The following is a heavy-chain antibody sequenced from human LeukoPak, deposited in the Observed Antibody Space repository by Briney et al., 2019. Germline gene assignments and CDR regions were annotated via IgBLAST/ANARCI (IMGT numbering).Heavy chain of an antibody. Sequence: SVKVSCKASGGTFSSYTISWVRQAPGQGLEWMGRIIPILGIANYAQKFQGRVTITADKSTSTAYMELRSLRSDDTAVYYCARVTAAAGTTWFDPWGQGTLVTVSS. D-gene: IGHD6-13*01. CDR1: GGTFSSYT. V-gene: IGHV1-69*02. CDR3: ARVTAAAGTTWFDP. CDR2: IIPILGIA. J-gene: IGHJ5*02.